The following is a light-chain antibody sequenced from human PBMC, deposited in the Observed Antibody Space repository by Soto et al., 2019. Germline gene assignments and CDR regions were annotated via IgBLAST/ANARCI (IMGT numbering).Light chain of an antibody. Sequence: DIQMTQSPSSLPASVGDRVTITCRASQSITIYLNWYQQKPGKAPKVLIYAAYNLQSGVPSRFSGSGSGTNFTLTISSLQPEDFATYYCQQSFSTPRTFGGGTKVDIK. CDR2: AAY. V-gene: IGKV1-39*01. J-gene: IGKJ4*01. CDR3: QQSFSTPRT. CDR1: QSITIY.